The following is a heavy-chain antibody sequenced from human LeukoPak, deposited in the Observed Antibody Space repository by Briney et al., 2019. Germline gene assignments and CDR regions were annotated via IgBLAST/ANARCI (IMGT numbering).Heavy chain of an antibody. D-gene: IGHD2-21*01. CDR3: ARERFVVGVPHFDY. CDR2: VYYSGST. J-gene: IGHJ4*02. CDR1: GGSVSSGDYY. Sequence: SSETLSLTCTVSGGSVSSGDYYWSWIRQPPGKGLEWIGYVYYSGSTNYNSSLKSRVTISIDTSKNQFSLKLSSVTAADTAVYYCARERFVVGVPHFDYWGQGTLVSVSS. V-gene: IGHV4-61*08.